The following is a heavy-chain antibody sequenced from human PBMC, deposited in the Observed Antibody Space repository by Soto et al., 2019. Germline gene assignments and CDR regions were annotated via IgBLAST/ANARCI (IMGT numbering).Heavy chain of an antibody. Sequence: PGGSLRLSCAVSGFTFSSYGMHWVRQAPDKGLEWVAVIWYDGSNKYYADSVKGRFTISRDNSKNTLYLQMNSLRAEDTAVYYCARDEADNWNDSPASLDYWGQGTLVTVSS. CDR2: IWYDGSNK. J-gene: IGHJ4*02. CDR1: GFTFSSYG. V-gene: IGHV3-33*01. D-gene: IGHD1-20*01. CDR3: ARDEADNWNDSPASLDY.